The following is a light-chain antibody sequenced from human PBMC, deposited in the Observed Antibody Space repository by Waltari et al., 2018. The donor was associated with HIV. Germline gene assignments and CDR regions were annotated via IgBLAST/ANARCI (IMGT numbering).Light chain of an antibody. Sequence: HSVLTQPPSASGTPGPRVTISCSGSSSNIGNANVYWYQQLPGTAPKLLIYKNYQRPSGVPDRFAGSKSGTSASLAISGLRSEDEADYYCVGWDASLSAYVFGTGTKVTIL. CDR2: KNY. J-gene: IGLJ1*01. V-gene: IGLV1-47*01. CDR3: VGWDASLSAYV. CDR1: SSNIGNAN.